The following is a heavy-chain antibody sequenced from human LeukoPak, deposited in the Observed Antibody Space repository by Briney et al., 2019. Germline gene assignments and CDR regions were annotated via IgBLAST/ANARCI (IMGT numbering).Heavy chain of an antibody. V-gene: IGHV4-61*02. CDR2: IYTSGST. CDR3: ARYDYYDSSGGLDAFDI. J-gene: IGHJ3*02. CDR1: GGSISSGSYY. Sequence: SETLSLTCTVSGGSISSGSYYWSWIRQPAGKGLEWIGRIYTSGSTNYNPSLKSRVTISVDTSKNQFSLKLSSVTAADTAVYYCARYDYYDSSGGLDAFDIWGQGTMVTVSS. D-gene: IGHD3-22*01.